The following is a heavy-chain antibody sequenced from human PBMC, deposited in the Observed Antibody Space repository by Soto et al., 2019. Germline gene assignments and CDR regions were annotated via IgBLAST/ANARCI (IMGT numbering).Heavy chain of an antibody. CDR2: IWYDGSNK. Sequence: LRLSCAASGFTFSSYGMQWVRQAPGKGLEWVAVIWYDGSNKYYADSVKGRFTISRDNSKNTLYLQMNSLRAEDTAVYYCARDYDSSGYPRYYFDYWGQGTLVTVSS. CDR3: ARDYDSSGYPRYYFDY. CDR1: GFTFSSYG. D-gene: IGHD3-22*01. V-gene: IGHV3-33*01. J-gene: IGHJ4*02.